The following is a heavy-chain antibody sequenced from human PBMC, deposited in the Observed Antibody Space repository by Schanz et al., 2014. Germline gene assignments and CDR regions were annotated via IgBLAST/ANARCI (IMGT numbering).Heavy chain of an antibody. CDR1: RSTFSSYT. CDR3: VRVPSRDVSFDL. CDR2: IRPDNGHT. J-gene: IGHJ2*01. V-gene: IGHV1-18*01. D-gene: IGHD3-16*01. Sequence: QVQLVQSGAEVKKPGPSVKVSCKASRSTFSSYTISWVRQAPGQGLEWLGWIRPDNGHTTYSQKVRDRVIFTTDTSANTAYMTLRSLRSDDTAHYYCVRVPSRDVSFDLWGRGTLVTVSS.